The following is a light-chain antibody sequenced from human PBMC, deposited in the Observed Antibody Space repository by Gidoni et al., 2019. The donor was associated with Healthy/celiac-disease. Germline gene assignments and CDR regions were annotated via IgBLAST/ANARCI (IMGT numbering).Light chain of an antibody. CDR2: DAS. CDR3: QQRSNWVT. V-gene: IGKV3-11*01. Sequence: DIVLTQSPATLSLSPGERATLSCRASQIVSSYLAWYQQKPGQAPRLLIYDASNRATGIPARFSGSGSGTDFTLTISSLEPEDFAVYYCQQRSNWVTFGGGTKVEIK. CDR1: QIVSSY. J-gene: IGKJ4*01.